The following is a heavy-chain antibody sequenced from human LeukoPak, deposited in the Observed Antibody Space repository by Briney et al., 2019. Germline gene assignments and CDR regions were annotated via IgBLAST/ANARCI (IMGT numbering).Heavy chain of an antibody. D-gene: IGHD2-15*01. Sequence: GTSVKVSCKASGFTFTSSAVQWVRQARGQRLEWIGWIVVGSGNTNYAQKFQERVTITRDMSTSTAYMELSSLRSEDTAVYYCAAYCSGGSCYPRSYFDYWGQGTLVTVCS. CDR1: GFTFTSSA. J-gene: IGHJ4*02. CDR2: IVVGSGNT. V-gene: IGHV1-58*01. CDR3: AAYCSGGSCYPRSYFDY.